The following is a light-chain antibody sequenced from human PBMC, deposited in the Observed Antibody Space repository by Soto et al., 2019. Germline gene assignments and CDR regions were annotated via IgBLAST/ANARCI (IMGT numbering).Light chain of an antibody. CDR1: QSIINY. Sequence: IQMTQSPSSLSASVGDRVTITCRASQSIINYLNWYQQKPGKAPNLLIYSASSLQSGVPSRFSGSGSGTDFTLTISSLQPADFATYFCQQTYSTPTFGQGTKVEIK. CDR2: SAS. V-gene: IGKV1-39*01. J-gene: IGKJ1*01. CDR3: QQTYSTPT.